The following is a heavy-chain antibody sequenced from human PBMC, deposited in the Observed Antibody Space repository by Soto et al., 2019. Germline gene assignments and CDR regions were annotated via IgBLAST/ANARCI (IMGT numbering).Heavy chain of an antibody. V-gene: IGHV3-23*01. CDR1: GFTFSSYA. Sequence: GGSLRLSCAASGFTFSSYAMSWVRQAPGKGLEWVSAIHPVSGTTHYADSVRGRFTISRDNSKNTLYLQMNSLRAEDTALYYCAKSGREVLIDFDYWGQGTLVTVSS. J-gene: IGHJ4*02. CDR2: IHPVSGTT. D-gene: IGHD3-16*02. CDR3: AKSGREVLIDFDY.